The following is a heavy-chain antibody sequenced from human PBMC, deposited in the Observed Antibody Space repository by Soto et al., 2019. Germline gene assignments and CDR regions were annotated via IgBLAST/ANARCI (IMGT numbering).Heavy chain of an antibody. CDR2: INAGNGNT. V-gene: IGHV1-3*01. CDR1: GYTFTSYA. CDR3: ARGAAAGNFLDFDY. Sequence: ASVKVSCKASGYTFTSYAMHWVRQAPGQRLEWMGWINAGNGNTKYSQKLQGRVTITRDTSASTAYMELSSLRSEDTAVYYCARGAAAGNFLDFDYWGQGTLVTVSS. J-gene: IGHJ4*02. D-gene: IGHD6-13*01.